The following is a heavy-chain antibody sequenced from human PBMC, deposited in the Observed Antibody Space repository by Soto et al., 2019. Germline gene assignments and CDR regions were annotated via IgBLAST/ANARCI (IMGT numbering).Heavy chain of an antibody. V-gene: IGHV5-10-1*01. J-gene: IGHJ6*02. Sequence: GESLKISCKGSGYIFTNYWIHWVRQMPGKGLEWMGRIDPNDSYTSYSPSFQGHVTVSTDKSINTAYLQWSSLEASDTAMYYCASQIFWSGSTAHGMDVWGQGTAVTVSS. CDR2: IDPNDSYT. CDR3: ASQIFWSGSTAHGMDV. D-gene: IGHD3-3*01. CDR1: GYIFTNYW.